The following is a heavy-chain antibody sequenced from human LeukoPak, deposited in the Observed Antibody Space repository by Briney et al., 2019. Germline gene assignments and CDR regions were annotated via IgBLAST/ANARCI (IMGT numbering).Heavy chain of an antibody. CDR3: ARTHYDILTGSPRAFDY. CDR2: ISYDGSNK. Sequence: GGSLRLSCAASGFTFSSYGMHWVRQAPGKGLEWVAVISYDGSNKYYADSVKGRFTISRDNSKNTLYLQMNSLRAEDTAVYYCARTHYDILTGSPRAFDYWGQGTLVTVSS. V-gene: IGHV3-30*03. J-gene: IGHJ4*02. CDR1: GFTFSSYG. D-gene: IGHD3-9*01.